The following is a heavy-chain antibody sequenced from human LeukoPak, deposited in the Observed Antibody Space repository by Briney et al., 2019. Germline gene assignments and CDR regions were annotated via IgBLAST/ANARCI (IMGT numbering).Heavy chain of an antibody. Sequence: PSETLSLTCTVSGYSISSGYYWGWIRQPPGKGLEWIGSIYHSGSTYYNPSLKSRVTISVDTSKNQFSLKLSSVTAADTAVYYCARPNSSGWWGGLDYWGQGTLVTVSS. D-gene: IGHD6-19*01. J-gene: IGHJ4*02. V-gene: IGHV4-38-2*02. CDR3: ARPNSSGWWGGLDY. CDR2: IYHSGST. CDR1: GYSISSGYY.